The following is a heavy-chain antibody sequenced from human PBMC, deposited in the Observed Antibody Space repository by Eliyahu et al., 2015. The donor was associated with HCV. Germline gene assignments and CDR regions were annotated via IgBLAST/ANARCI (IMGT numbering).Heavy chain of an antibody. J-gene: IGHJ5*02. CDR1: GFTFSRYW. CDR3: AREDNSGPDT. CDR2: INEDGSKK. Sequence: EVQVVQSGGGLVQPGGSXRLPXAAXGFTFSRYWMTWVRQAPGKGLEWVAIINEDGSKKHYVDSVKGRFTISRDNAKNVMFLQMNSLRVEDTAIYYCAREDNSGPDTWGQGTLLPSLQ. D-gene: IGHD5-12*01. V-gene: IGHV3-7*03.